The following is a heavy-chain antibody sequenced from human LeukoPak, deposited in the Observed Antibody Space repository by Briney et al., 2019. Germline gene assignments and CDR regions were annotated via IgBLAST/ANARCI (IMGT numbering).Heavy chain of an antibody. J-gene: IGHJ6*03. CDR1: GGTFSSYA. CDR2: IIPIFGTA. Sequence: SVKVSCKASGGTFSSYAISWVRLAPGQGLEWMGGIIPIFGTANYAQKFQGRVTITADESTSTAYMELSGLRSEDTAVYYCARAPYSSGGSTNYYYYYYMDVWGKGTTVTVSS. D-gene: IGHD6-19*01. CDR3: ARAPYSSGGSTNYYYYYYMDV. V-gene: IGHV1-69*01.